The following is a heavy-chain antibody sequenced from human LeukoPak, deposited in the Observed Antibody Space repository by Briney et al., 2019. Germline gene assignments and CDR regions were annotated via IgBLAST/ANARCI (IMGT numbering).Heavy chain of an antibody. CDR2: INHSGST. J-gene: IGHJ5*02. V-gene: IGHV4-34*01. CDR1: GGSFSGYY. Sequence: SETLSLTCAVYGGSFSGYYWSWIRQPPGKGLEWIGEINHSGSTNYNPSLKSPVTISVDTSKNQVSLKLSSVTAADTAVYYCARHRSGSYSYNWFDPWGQGPLVTVSS. D-gene: IGHD1-26*01. CDR3: ARHRSGSYSYNWFDP.